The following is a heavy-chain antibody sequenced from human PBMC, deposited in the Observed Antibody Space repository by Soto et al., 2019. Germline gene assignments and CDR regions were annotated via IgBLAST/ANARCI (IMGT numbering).Heavy chain of an antibody. CDR2: INSDGSST. Sequence: EVQLVESGGGLVQPGGSLRLSCAASGFTFSSYWMHWVRQAPGKGLVWVSRINSDGSSTSYADSVKGRFSISRDNAKNTLYLQMNSQRAEDTAVYSCAQRNYYYYGMDVWGQGTKVTFSS. CDR1: GFTFSSYW. CDR3: AQRNYYYYGMDV. J-gene: IGHJ6*02. V-gene: IGHV3-74*01.